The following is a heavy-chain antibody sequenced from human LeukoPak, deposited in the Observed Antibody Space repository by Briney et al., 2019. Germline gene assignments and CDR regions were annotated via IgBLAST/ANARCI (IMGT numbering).Heavy chain of an antibody. V-gene: IGHV3-30-3*01. CDR3: ARGVYSYGYIGGFFDY. Sequence: GGSLRLSCAASGFTFSSYAMHWVRQAPGKGLEWVAVISYDGSNKYYADSVKGRFTISRDNSKNTLYLQMNSLRAEDTAVYYCARGVYSYGYIGGFFDYWGQGTLVTVSS. J-gene: IGHJ4*02. CDR2: ISYDGSNK. D-gene: IGHD5-18*01. CDR1: GFTFSSYA.